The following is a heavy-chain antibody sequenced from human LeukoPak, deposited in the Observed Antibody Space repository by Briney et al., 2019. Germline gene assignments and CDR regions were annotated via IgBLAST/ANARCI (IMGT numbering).Heavy chain of an antibody. CDR2: ISSSGSTI. D-gene: IGHD3-16*01. Sequence: GGSLRLSCAASGFTFSDYYMSWSRQAPGKGLEWVSYISSSGSTIYYADSVKGQFSISRDNAKNSLYLQMNNLRPEDTALYFCAKDLWGTGAFDMWGQGTLVTVSS. CDR3: AKDLWGTGAFDM. V-gene: IGHV3-11*01. J-gene: IGHJ3*02. CDR1: GFTFSDYY.